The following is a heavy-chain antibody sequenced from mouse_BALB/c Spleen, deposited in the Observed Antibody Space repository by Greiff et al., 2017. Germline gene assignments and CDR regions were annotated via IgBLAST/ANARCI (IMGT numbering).Heavy chain of an antibody. V-gene: IGHV1-63*02. CDR3: ARGPLIYDGYYWFAY. J-gene: IGHJ3*01. CDR2: IYPGGGYT. CDR1: GYTFTNYW. D-gene: IGHD2-3*01. Sequence: VQGVESGAELVRPGTSVKISCKASGYTFTNYWLGWVKQRPGHGLEWIGDIYPGGGYTNYNEKFKGKATLTADTSSSTAYMQLSSLTSEDSAVYFCARGPLIYDGYYWFAYWGQGTLVTVSA.